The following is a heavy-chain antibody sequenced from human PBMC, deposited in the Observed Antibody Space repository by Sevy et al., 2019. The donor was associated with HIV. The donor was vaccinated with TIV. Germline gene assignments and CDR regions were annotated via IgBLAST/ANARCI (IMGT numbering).Heavy chain of an antibody. D-gene: IGHD6-6*01. Sequence: ASVKVSCKASGGTFSSYGINWVRQAPGQGLEWMGGIIPIFGTANYAQTFQGRVTITADKSTSTAYMELSSLRSEDTAVYYCARDLREYSLPGVLEYWGQGTLVTVSS. V-gene: IGHV1-69*06. J-gene: IGHJ4*02. CDR1: GGTFSSYG. CDR2: IIPIFGTA. CDR3: ARDLREYSLPGVLEY.